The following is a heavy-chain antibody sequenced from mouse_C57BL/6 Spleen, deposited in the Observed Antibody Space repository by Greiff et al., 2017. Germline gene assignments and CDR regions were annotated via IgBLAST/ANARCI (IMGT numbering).Heavy chain of an antibody. Sequence: LQQSGAELVRPGTSVKMSCKASGYTFTNYWIGWAKQRPGHGLEWIGDIYPGGGYTNYNEKFKGKATLTADKSSSTAYMQFSSLTSEDSAIYYCARGVYDYDGKAFYFDYWGQGTTLTVSS. D-gene: IGHD2-4*01. CDR3: ARGVYDYDGKAFYFDY. CDR2: IYPGGGYT. J-gene: IGHJ2*01. CDR1: GYTFTNYW. V-gene: IGHV1-63*01.